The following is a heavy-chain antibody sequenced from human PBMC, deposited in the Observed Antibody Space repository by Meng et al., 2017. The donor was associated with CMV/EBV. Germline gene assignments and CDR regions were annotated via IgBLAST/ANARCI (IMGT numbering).Heavy chain of an antibody. CDR1: GYTFTSYG. Sequence: ASVKVSCKASGYTFTSYGISWVRQAPGQGLEWMGWISAYNGNTNYAQKLQGRVTMTTDTSTSTAYLELSSLRSDDTAVYYCARDPPYYDFWSGYYFKPNEPVLFDYWGQGTLVTVSS. V-gene: IGHV1-18*01. CDR2: ISAYNGNT. J-gene: IGHJ4*02. D-gene: IGHD3-3*01. CDR3: ARDPPYYDFWSGYYFKPNEPVLFDY.